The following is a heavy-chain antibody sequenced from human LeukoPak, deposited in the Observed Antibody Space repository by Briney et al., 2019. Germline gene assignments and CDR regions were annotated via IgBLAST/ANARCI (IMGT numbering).Heavy chain of an antibody. V-gene: IGHV1-2*02. CDR1: GYTFTGYY. D-gene: IGHD3-10*01. Sequence: ASVKVSCKASGYTFTGYYIHWVRQAPGQGLEWMGWINPNSGGTNYAQKFQGRVTMTRDTSISTAYMELSRLRSDDTAVYYCARDYGSVYDAFDIWGQGTMVTVSS. J-gene: IGHJ3*02. CDR2: INPNSGGT. CDR3: ARDYGSVYDAFDI.